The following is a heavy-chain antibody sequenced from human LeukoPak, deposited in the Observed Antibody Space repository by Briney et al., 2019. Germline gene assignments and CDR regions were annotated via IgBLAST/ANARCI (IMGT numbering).Heavy chain of an antibody. V-gene: IGHV3-74*01. J-gene: IGHJ4*02. Sequence: RGSLRLSCAASGFTFSSYWMHWVRQAPGKGLVWVSRINSDGSSTSYADSVKGRFTISRDNAKNTLYLQMNSLRAEDTAVYYCARVRSGYYFDYWGQGTLVTVSS. D-gene: IGHD6-19*01. CDR1: GFTFSSYW. CDR2: INSDGSST. CDR3: ARVRSGYYFDY.